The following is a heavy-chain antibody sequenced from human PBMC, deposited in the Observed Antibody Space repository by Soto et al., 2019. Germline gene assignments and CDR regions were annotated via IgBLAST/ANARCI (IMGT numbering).Heavy chain of an antibody. CDR2: ISYDGSNE. CDR3: ARASTVCTGGSCYSWYFSL. CDR1: GFTFNTYA. J-gene: IGHJ2*01. Sequence: QVQLVESGGGVVQPGRSLRLSCAASGFTFNTYAMHWVRQAPGKGLEWVAAISYDGSNEDYADSVKGRFTISRDDSKDTLYLQMNSLRSEDTAVYHCARASTVCTGGSCYSWYFSLWGRGTLVSVSS. V-gene: IGHV3-30-3*01. D-gene: IGHD2-15*01.